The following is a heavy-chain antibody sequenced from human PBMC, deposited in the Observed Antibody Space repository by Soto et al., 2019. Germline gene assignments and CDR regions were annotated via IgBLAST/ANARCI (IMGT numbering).Heavy chain of an antibody. V-gene: IGHV3-33*01. Sequence: GGSLRLSCAASGFTFSSYGMHWVRQAPGKGLEWVAVIWYDGSNKYYADSVKGRFTISRDNSKNTLYLQMNSLRAEDTAVYYCARDSSGWYYFDYWGQGTLVTVSS. CDR2: IWYDGSNK. CDR1: GFTFSSYG. CDR3: ARDSSGWYYFDY. D-gene: IGHD6-19*01. J-gene: IGHJ4*02.